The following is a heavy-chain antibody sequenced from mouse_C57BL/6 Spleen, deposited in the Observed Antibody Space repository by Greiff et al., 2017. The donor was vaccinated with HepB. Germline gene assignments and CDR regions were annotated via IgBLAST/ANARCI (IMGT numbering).Heavy chain of an antibody. V-gene: IGHV1-82*01. CDR3: YSNGDY. Sequence: QVQLKESGPELVKPGASVKISCKASGYAFSSSWMNWVKQRPGKGLEWIGRIYPGDGDTNYNGNFKGKATLTADKSSSTAYMQLSSLTSEDSAVYFCYSNGDYWGQGTTLTVSS. J-gene: IGHJ2*01. CDR2: IYPGDGDT. CDR1: GYAFSSSW. D-gene: IGHD2-5*01.